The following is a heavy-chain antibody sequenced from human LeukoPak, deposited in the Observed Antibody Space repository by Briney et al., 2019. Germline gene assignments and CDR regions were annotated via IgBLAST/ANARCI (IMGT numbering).Heavy chain of an antibody. CDR1: GGSISSGGYS. CDR2: IYHSGST. V-gene: IGHV4-30-2*01. CDR3: ATSGGRDAFDI. J-gene: IGHJ3*02. Sequence: SQTLSLTCAVSGGSISSGGYSWSWIRQPPGKGLEWIGYIYHSGSTYYNPSLKSRVTISVDRSKNQFSLKLSSVTAADTAVYYCATSGGRDAFDIWGQETMVTVSS. D-gene: IGHD2-15*01.